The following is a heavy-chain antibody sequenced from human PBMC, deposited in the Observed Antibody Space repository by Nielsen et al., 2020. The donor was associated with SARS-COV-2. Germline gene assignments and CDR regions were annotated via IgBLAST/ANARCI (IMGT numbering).Heavy chain of an antibody. V-gene: IGHV4-61*08. CDR1: GGSISSGGYY. CDR3: ARVRWELLGGAFDI. Sequence: SETLSLTCTVSGGSISSGGYYWSWIRQHPGKGLEWIGYIYYSGSTNYNPSLKSRVTISVDTSKNQFSLKLSSVTAADTAVYYCARVRWELLGGAFDIWGQGTMVTVSS. CDR2: IYYSGST. J-gene: IGHJ3*02. D-gene: IGHD1-26*01.